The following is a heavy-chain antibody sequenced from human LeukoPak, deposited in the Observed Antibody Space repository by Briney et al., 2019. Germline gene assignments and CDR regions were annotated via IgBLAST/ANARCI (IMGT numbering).Heavy chain of an antibody. Sequence: GGSLRLSCAASGFSFNNNAMSWVRQAPAKGLEWVSAINGGGDATEYADSVKGRFTISRDNSKKTLYLQMNSLRPEDTAVYYCARCTASCYANAFDVWGQGTLLTVSS. J-gene: IGHJ3*01. V-gene: IGHV3-23*01. CDR1: GFSFNNNA. D-gene: IGHD2-2*01. CDR3: ARCTASCYANAFDV. CDR2: INGGGDAT.